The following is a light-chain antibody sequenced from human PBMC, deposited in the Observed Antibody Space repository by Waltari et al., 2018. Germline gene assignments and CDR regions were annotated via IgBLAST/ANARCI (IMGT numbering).Light chain of an antibody. CDR3: SSYAGSNTYVL. Sequence: QSALTQPPSASGSPGQSVTISCTVTSSDVGGYNYVSWYQQHPGKVPKLVIFEVSKRPSGVPDRFSVSRAGNTASLTVSGLQAEDEADYYCSSYAGSNTYVLFGGGTKLTVL. V-gene: IGLV2-8*01. CDR2: EVS. J-gene: IGLJ2*01. CDR1: SSDVGGYNY.